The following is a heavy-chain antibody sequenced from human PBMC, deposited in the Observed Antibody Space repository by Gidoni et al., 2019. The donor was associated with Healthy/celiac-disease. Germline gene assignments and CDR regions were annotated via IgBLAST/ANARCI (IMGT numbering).Heavy chain of an antibody. J-gene: IGHJ4*02. CDR1: GFTFGDYA. Sequence: EVQLVESGGGLVQPGRSLRLSCTASGFTFGDYAMSWFRQAPGKGLEWVGFIRSKAYGGTTEYAASVKGRFTISRDDSKSIAYLQMNSLKTEDTAVYYCTRNKGYSSSWYEAYNFDNWGQGTLVTVSS. D-gene: IGHD6-13*01. V-gene: IGHV3-49*03. CDR2: IRSKAYGGTT. CDR3: TRNKGYSSSWYEAYNFDN.